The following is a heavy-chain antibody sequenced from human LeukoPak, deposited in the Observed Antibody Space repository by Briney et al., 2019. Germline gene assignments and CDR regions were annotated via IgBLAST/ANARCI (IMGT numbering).Heavy chain of an antibody. CDR3: AKGLLLWFGESYDAFDI. CDR2: VYSGGST. CDR1: GFTVSSNY. J-gene: IGHJ3*02. V-gene: IGHV3-53*01. D-gene: IGHD3-10*01. Sequence: QHGGSLRLSCAASGFTVSSNYMSWVRQAPGKGLEWVSVVYSGGSTNYADSVKGRFTISRDNSKNTLYLQMNSLRAEDTAVYYCAKGLLLWFGESYDAFDIWGQGTMVTVSS.